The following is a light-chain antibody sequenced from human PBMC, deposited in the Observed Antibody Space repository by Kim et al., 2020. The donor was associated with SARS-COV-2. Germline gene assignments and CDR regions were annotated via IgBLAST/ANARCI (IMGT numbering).Light chain of an antibody. Sequence: SYELTQPPSVSVAPGKTARITCGGNNIGSKSVHWYQQKPGQSPVLVIYYDSNRPSGIPERFSGSNSGNTATLTISRVDAGDEADYYCQVWDSRSDHPGVVFGGGTQLTVL. CDR2: YDS. CDR3: QVWDSRSDHPGVV. J-gene: IGLJ2*01. CDR1: NIGSKS. V-gene: IGLV3-21*04.